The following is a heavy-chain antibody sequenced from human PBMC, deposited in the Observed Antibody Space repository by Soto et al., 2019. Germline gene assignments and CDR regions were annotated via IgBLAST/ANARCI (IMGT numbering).Heavy chain of an antibody. V-gene: IGHV4-34*01. CDR2: INHSGST. Sequence: SETLSLTCAVYGGSFSGYYWSWIRQPPGKGLEWIGEINHSGSTNYNPSLKSRVTISVDTSKNQFSLKLSSVTAADTAVYYCARAIWVGRLGYYYYMDGWGKGTTVTVAS. J-gene: IGHJ6*03. D-gene: IGHD1-26*01. CDR3: ARAIWVGRLGYYYYMDG. CDR1: GGSFSGYY.